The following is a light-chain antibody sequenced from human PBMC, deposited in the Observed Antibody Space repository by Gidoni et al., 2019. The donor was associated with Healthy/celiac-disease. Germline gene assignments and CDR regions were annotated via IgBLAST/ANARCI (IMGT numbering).Light chain of an antibody. CDR1: KLGDKY. J-gene: IGLJ2*01. Sequence: SYELTQPPPVSVSPGQTASITCSGAKLGDKYACWYQQKPGQSPVLVIYQDSKRPSGIPGRFSGSNSGNTATLTISGTQAMDEADYYCQAWDSSTGGFGGGTKLTVL. CDR2: QDS. V-gene: IGLV3-1*01. CDR3: QAWDSSTGG.